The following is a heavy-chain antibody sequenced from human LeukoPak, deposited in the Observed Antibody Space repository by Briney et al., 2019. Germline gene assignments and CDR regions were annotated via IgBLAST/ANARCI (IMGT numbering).Heavy chain of an antibody. CDR1: GFTFDDYG. J-gene: IGHJ6*03. V-gene: IGHV3-11*04. CDR3: ARDLSGKYYYDYYYMDV. Sequence: GGSLRLSCAASGFTFDDYGMSWIRQAPGKGLEWVSYISSSGSTIYYADSVKGRFTISRDNAKNSLYLQMNSLRAEDTAVYYCARDLSGKYYYDYYYMDVWGKGTTVTVSS. D-gene: IGHD2/OR15-2a*01. CDR2: ISSSGSTI.